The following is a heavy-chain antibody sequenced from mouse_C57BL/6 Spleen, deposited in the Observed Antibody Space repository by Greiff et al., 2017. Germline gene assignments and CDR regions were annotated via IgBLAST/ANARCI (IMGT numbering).Heavy chain of an antibody. V-gene: IGHV5-4*01. Sequence: EVQLVESGGGLVKPGGSLKLSCAASGFTFSSYAMSWVRQTPEKRLEWVATISDGGSYTYYPDNVKGRFTISRDNAKNNLYLQMSHLKSEDTAMYCCARWYDSFFDYWGQGTTLTVSS. CDR1: GFTFSSYA. J-gene: IGHJ2*01. D-gene: IGHD2-4*01. CDR2: ISDGGSYT. CDR3: ARWYDSFFDY.